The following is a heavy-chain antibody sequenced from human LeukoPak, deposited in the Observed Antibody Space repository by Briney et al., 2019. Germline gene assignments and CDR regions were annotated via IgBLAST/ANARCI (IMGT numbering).Heavy chain of an antibody. CDR1: GYTFTGYY. Sequence: ASVKVSCKASGYTFTGYYMHWVRQAPGQGLEWMGWINPNSGGTNYVQKFQGRVTMTRDTSISTAYMELSRLRSDDTAVYYCAKAGPDTAVAGHKPFDYWGQGTLATVSS. J-gene: IGHJ4*02. D-gene: IGHD6-19*01. CDR3: AKAGPDTAVAGHKPFDY. CDR2: INPNSGGT. V-gene: IGHV1-2*02.